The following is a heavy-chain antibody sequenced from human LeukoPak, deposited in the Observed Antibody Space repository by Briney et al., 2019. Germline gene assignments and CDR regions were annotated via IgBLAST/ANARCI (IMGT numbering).Heavy chain of an antibody. Sequence: ASVKVSCKASGYTFTSYDINWVRQATGQGLEWMGWISAYNGNTNYAQKLQGRVTMTTDTSTSTAYMELRSLRSDDTAVYYCARDPRGAKSYYYYYGMDVWGQGTTVTVSS. V-gene: IGHV1-18*01. CDR2: ISAYNGNT. CDR1: GYTFTSYD. J-gene: IGHJ6*02. D-gene: IGHD3-16*01. CDR3: ARDPRGAKSYYYYYGMDV.